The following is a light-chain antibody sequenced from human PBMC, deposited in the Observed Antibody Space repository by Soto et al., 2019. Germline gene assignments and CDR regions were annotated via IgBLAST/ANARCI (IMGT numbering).Light chain of an antibody. CDR3: QQYNNWPPWT. V-gene: IGKV3-15*01. CDR1: QSVSSN. CDR2: GAS. J-gene: IGKJ1*01. Sequence: EIVMTQSQATLSVSPGERATLYCRASQSVSSNLAWYQQKPGQAPRLLIYGASTSATGIPARFSGSGSGTEFTLTISSLQSEDFAVYYCQQYNNWPPWTFGQGTKVEIK.